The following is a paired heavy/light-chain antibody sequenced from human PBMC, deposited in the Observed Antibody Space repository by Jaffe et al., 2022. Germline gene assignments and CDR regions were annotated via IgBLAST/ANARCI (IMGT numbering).Light chain of an antibody. V-gene: IGKV4-1*01. CDR2: WAS. CDR1: QSVLYTSNNKNY. Sequence: DIAMTQSPDSLAVSLGERATINCKSSQSVLYTSNNKNYLAWYQQKPGQPPKLLIYWASARESGVPDRFSGSGSGTDFTLTISSLQAEDVAIYFCQQYYSNPSFGQGTKLEI. J-gene: IGKJ2*01. CDR3: QQYYSNPS.
Heavy chain of an antibody. CDR2: IHSGGST. V-gene: IGHV3-66*02. Sequence: EVQLVESGGDLVQPGGSLRLSCAASGLTVSSNYMSWVRQAPGKGLEWVSVIHSGGSTYYADSVKGRFTISRDNSRNTVHLQMSSLRAEDTGVYYCARDREGYGDYDHWGQGTLVTVSA. J-gene: IGHJ5*02. D-gene: IGHD4-17*01. CDR3: ARDREGYGDYDH. CDR1: GLTVSSNY.